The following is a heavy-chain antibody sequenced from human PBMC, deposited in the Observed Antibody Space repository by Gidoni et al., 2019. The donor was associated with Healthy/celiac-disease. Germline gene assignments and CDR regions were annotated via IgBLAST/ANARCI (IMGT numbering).Heavy chain of an antibody. Sequence: QLQLQESGPGLVKPSETLSLTCTVSGGSISSSSYYWGWIRQPPGKGLEWIGSIYYSGSTYYNPSLKSRVTISVDTSKNQFSLKLSSVTAADTAVYYCARGMSSGYPLAFDIWGQGTMVTVSS. CDR2: IYYSGST. J-gene: IGHJ3*02. D-gene: IGHD3-22*01. CDR3: ARGMSSGYPLAFDI. CDR1: GGSISSSSYY. V-gene: IGHV4-39*07.